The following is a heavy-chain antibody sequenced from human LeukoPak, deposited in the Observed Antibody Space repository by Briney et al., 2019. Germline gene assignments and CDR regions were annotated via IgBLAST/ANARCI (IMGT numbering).Heavy chain of an antibody. J-gene: IGHJ6*02. CDR2: IYSGGST. D-gene: IGHD3-22*01. CDR3: VKATRGYPEAYGMDV. Sequence: PGGSLRLSCAASGFTVSSNYMSWVRQAPGKGLEWVSVIYSGGSTYYADSVKGRFTISRDNSKNTLYLQMNSLRAEDTAVYYCVKATRGYPEAYGMDVWGQGTTVTVSS. V-gene: IGHV3-53*01. CDR1: GFTVSSNY.